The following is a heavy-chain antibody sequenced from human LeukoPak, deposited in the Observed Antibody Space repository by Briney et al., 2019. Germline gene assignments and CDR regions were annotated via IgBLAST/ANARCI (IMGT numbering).Heavy chain of an antibody. V-gene: IGHV4-59*01. Sequence: PSETLSLTCAVYGGSFSGYYWSWIRQPPGKGLEWIGYIYYSGSTNYNPSLKSRVTISVDTSKNQFSLKLSSVTAADTAVYYCARSGYSSSWYESGPNYYYYYGMDVWGQGTTVTVSS. D-gene: IGHD6-13*01. CDR1: GGSFSGYY. CDR2: IYYSGST. CDR3: ARSGYSSSWYESGPNYYYYYGMDV. J-gene: IGHJ6*02.